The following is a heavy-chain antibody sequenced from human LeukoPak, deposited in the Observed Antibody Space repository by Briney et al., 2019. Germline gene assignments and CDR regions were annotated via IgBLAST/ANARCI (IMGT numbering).Heavy chain of an antibody. Sequence: SVKVSCKASRGTFSSYAISWVRQAPGQGLEWMGGIIPIFGTANYAQKFQGRVTITADESTSTAYMELSSLRSEDTAVYYCARERIFGVVIQRYYFDYWGQGTLVTVSS. CDR1: RGTFSSYA. D-gene: IGHD3-3*01. V-gene: IGHV1-69*13. CDR3: ARERIFGVVIQRYYFDY. J-gene: IGHJ4*02. CDR2: IIPIFGTA.